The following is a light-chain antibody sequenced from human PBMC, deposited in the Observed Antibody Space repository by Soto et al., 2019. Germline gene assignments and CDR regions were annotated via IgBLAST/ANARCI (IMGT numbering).Light chain of an antibody. J-gene: IGLJ1*01. V-gene: IGLV1-44*01. Sequence: QSVLTQPPSASGTPGQRVTISCSGSSSNLGSNTVNWYQQLPGTAPKLLIYSNNQRPSGVPDRFSGSKSGTSAYLAISGLQSEDEADYYCAAWDDSLNGYVFGTGTKLTVL. CDR3: AAWDDSLNGYV. CDR2: SNN. CDR1: SSNLGSNT.